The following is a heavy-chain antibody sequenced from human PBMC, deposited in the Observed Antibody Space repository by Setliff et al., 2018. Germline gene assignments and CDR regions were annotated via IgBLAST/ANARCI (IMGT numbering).Heavy chain of an antibody. V-gene: IGHV4-61*02. CDR2: LHTSGSI. CDR1: GGSVSSSSYY. CDR3: ARDNTILGATDH. Sequence: PSETLSLTCTVSGGSVSSSSYYWNWIRRPAGKGLEWIGRLHTSGSIDYNPSLKSRVTISVDTSKNQFSLRLRSVTAADTAVYFCARDNTILGATDHWGQGTLVTVSS. J-gene: IGHJ4*02. D-gene: IGHD1-26*01.